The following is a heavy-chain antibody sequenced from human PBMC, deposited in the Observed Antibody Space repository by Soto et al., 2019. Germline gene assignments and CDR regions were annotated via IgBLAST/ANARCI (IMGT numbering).Heavy chain of an antibody. CDR3: ARGRDDYGDCPAYYYGMDV. J-gene: IGHJ6*02. Sequence: QVQLVQSGAEVKKPGSSVKVSCKASGGTFSSYAISWVRQAPGQGLEWMGGIIPIFGTANYAQKFQGRVTITADESTSTAYMEVSSLRSEDTAVYYWARGRDDYGDCPAYYYGMDVCGQGTTVTVSS. V-gene: IGHV1-69*01. CDR1: GGTFSSYA. CDR2: IIPIFGTA. D-gene: IGHD4-17*01.